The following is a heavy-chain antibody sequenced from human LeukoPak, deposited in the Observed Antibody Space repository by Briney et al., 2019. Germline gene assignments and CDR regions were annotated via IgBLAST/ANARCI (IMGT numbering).Heavy chain of an antibody. CDR3: ARDRGDITPTTVFDY. Sequence: SETLSLPCTVTGGSICSYYWSWIRRPPGKGLEWIGYVYYSGSTNYNPSLKSRVTISVDTSKNQLSLKLTSVPAADTAVYYCARDRGDITPTTVFDYWGQGTLVTVSS. V-gene: IGHV4-59*01. CDR2: VYYSGST. J-gene: IGHJ4*02. D-gene: IGHD2-15*01. CDR1: GGSICSYY.